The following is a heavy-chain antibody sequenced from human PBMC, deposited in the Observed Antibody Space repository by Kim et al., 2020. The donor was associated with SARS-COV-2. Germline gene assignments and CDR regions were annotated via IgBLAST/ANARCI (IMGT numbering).Heavy chain of an antibody. CDR1: GYTFTSYD. CDR2: MNPNSGNT. V-gene: IGHV1-8*01. CDR3: ARGVSIAAAAVGY. D-gene: IGHD6-13*01. Sequence: ASVKVSCKASGYTFTSYDINWVRQATGQGLEWMGWMNPNSGNTGYAQKFQGRVTMTRNTSISTAYMELSSLRSEDMAVYYCARGVSIAAAAVGYWGQGTLVTVSS. J-gene: IGHJ4*02.